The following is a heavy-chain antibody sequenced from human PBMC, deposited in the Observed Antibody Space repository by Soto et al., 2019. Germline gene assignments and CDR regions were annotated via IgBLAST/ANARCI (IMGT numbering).Heavy chain of an antibody. Sequence: ASVKVSCKASGYTFTGYYMHWVLQAPGQGLEWMGWINPNSGGTNYAQKFQGWVTMTRDTSISTAYMELSRLRSDDTAVYYCGRGLRFLEWLTSPQYYDLMDFWGQGTTVTVSS. J-gene: IGHJ6*02. D-gene: IGHD3-3*01. CDR2: INPNSGGT. V-gene: IGHV1-2*04. CDR3: GRGLRFLEWLTSPQYYDLMDF. CDR1: GYTFTGYY.